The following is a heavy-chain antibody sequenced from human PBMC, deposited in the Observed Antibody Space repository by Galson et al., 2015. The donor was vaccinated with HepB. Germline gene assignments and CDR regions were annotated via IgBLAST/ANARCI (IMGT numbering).Heavy chain of an antibody. CDR3: ARPTITFYYDSSGYYLDY. D-gene: IGHD3-22*01. CDR1: GYNFTNYW. J-gene: IGHJ4*02. V-gene: IGHV5-51*01. CDR2: IYPGDSDT. Sequence: QSGAEVKKPGESLKISCKGSGYNFTNYWIGWVRQMPGKGLEWMGIIYPGDSDTRYSPSFEGQVIISADKSMNTAYLQWSSLKASDTAMYYCARPTITFYYDSSGYYLDYWGQGTLVTVSS.